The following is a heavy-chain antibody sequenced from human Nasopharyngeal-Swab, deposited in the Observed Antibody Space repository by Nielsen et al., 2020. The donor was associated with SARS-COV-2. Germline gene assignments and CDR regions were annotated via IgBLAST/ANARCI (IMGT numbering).Heavy chain of an antibody. CDR3: ACLFFGAFDI. Sequence: GESLKISCAASGFTVSSNYMSWVRQAPGKGLEWVSVIYSGGSTYYADSVKGRFTISRDNSKNTLYLQMNSLRAEDTAVYYCACLFFGAFDIWGQGTMVTVSS. J-gene: IGHJ3*02. D-gene: IGHD3-10*01. CDR1: GFTVSSNY. V-gene: IGHV3-53*01. CDR2: IYSGGST.